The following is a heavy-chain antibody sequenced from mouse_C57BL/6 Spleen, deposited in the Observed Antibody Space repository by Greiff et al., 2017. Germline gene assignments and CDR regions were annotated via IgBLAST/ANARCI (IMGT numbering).Heavy chain of an antibody. CDR3: ARWDTTVQGYYFDY. CDR1: GYSFTGYY. V-gene: IGHV1-43*01. Sequence: EVQLQQSGPELVKPGASVKISCKASGYSFTGYYMHWVKQSSEKSLEWIGEINPSTGGTSYNQKFKGKATLTVDKSSSTAYMQLKSLTSEDSAVYYCARWDTTVQGYYFDYWGQGTTLTVSS. D-gene: IGHD1-1*01. CDR2: INPSTGGT. J-gene: IGHJ2*01.